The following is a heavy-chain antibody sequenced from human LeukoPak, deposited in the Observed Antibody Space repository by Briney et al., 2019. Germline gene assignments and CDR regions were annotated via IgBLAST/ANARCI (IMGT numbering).Heavy chain of an antibody. D-gene: IGHD2-21*02. V-gene: IGHV3-11*01. Sequence: PGGSLRLSCAASGFTFSDYYMSWIRQAPGKGLEWVSYISTSSTTIHYADSVKGRFTISRDNAKNSLYLEMNSLRPEDTAVYYCASAEGVAYCGGDCYSGDEYFLDWGQGTLDTVSS. J-gene: IGHJ1*01. CDR2: ISTSSTTI. CDR3: ASAEGVAYCGGDCYSGDEYFLD. CDR1: GFTFSDYY.